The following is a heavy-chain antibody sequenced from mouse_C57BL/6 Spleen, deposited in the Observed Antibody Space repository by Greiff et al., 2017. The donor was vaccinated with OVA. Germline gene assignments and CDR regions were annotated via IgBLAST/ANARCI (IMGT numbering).Heavy chain of an antibody. D-gene: IGHD2-4*01. CDR3: ASGDYDVWFAY. V-gene: IGHV1-72*01. Sequence: QVQLQQPGAELVKPGASVKLYCKASGYTFTSYWMHWVKQRPGRGLEWIGRIDPSGGGTKYNEKFKSKATLTVDKPSSTAYMQLSSLTSEDSAVYYCASGDYDVWFAYWGQGTLVTVSA. CDR1: GYTFTSYW. J-gene: IGHJ3*01. CDR2: IDPSGGGT.